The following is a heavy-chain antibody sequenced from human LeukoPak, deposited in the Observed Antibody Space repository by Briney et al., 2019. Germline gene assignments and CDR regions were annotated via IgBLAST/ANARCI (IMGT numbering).Heavy chain of an antibody. Sequence: RGSLRLSCAASGFTFSSYGMHWVRQAPGKGLEWVAVMSYDGSNKYYGDSVKGRFTISRDNAKNSLYLQMNSLRAEDTAVYYCDTFGGVIGNDYWGQGTLVTVSS. CDR1: GFTFSSYG. V-gene: IGHV3-30*03. J-gene: IGHJ4*02. CDR3: DTFGGVIGNDY. CDR2: MSYDGSNK. D-gene: IGHD3-16*02.